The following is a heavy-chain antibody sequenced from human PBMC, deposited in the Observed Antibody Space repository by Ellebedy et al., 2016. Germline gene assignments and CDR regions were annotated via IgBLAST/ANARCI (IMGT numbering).Heavy chain of an antibody. CDR2: IYPGNGNT. Sequence: ASVKVSCKTSGYTFSHYFIHWVKQAPGQGLEWMGRIYPGNGNTFYAETFQGRLSVTRDTSTSPVYMDLSSLNFDDPAVYFCATSAIEGYCTGDECHSLDYWGQGTLVTVSA. J-gene: IGHJ4*02. V-gene: IGHV1-46*01. CDR1: GYTFSHYF. CDR3: ATSAIEGYCTGDECHSLDY. D-gene: IGHD2-8*02.